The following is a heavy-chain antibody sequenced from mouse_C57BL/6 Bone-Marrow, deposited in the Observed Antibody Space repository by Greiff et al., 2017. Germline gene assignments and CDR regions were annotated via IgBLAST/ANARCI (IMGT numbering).Heavy chain of an antibody. V-gene: IGHV2-9-1*01. J-gene: IGHJ3*01. CDR2: IWTGGGT. CDR3: ARAGPSYGFAY. CDR1: GFSLTSYS. Sequence: VMLVESGPGLVAPSPSLSITCTVSGFSLTSYSIRWVRQPPGQGLEWLGVIWTGGGTNYNSPLKSSLSISKDNSKSQVFLKMNSLRTDDTARYYCARAGPSYGFAYWGQGTLVTVSA. D-gene: IGHD1-1*01.